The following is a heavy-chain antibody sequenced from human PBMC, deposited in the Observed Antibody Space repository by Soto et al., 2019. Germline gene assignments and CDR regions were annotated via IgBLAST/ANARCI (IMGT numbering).Heavy chain of an antibody. CDR1: GFTVSSNY. Sequence: EVQLVESGGGLVQPGGSLRLSCAASGFTVSSNYMSWVRQAPGKGLEWVSVIYSGGSTYYADSVKGRFTISRDNSKNTLYLQMNSLRAEDTAVYYCARVSYFSGEYYFDYWGQGTLVTVSS. D-gene: IGHD3-10*01. CDR3: ARVSYFSGEYYFDY. CDR2: IYSGGST. J-gene: IGHJ4*02. V-gene: IGHV3-66*01.